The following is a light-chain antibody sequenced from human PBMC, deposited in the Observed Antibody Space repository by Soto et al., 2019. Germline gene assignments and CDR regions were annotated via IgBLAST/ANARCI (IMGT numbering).Light chain of an antibody. CDR3: GTWDNSKTVI. V-gene: IGLV1-51*01. Sequence: QSVLTQPPSVSAAPGQKVTISCSGNRSNVGDNYVSWYQQLPGTAPNLLIYDNIKRPSGIPDRFSGSKSGTSATLDITGVQTGDEADYYCGTWDNSKTVIFGRGTKLTVL. CDR2: DNI. J-gene: IGLJ2*01. CDR1: RSNVGDNY.